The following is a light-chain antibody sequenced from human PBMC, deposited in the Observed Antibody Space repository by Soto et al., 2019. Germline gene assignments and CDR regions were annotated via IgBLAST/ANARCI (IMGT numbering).Light chain of an antibody. J-gene: IGKJ1*01. CDR1: QTVRDN. Sequence: EIVLTQSPGTLSLSPGERATLSCRASQTVRDNLGWYQQKPGQAPRLLIYGASNRATGIPDRFSGSGSGTDFTLTISRLEPEDFAVYYCQQYGSSGTFGQGTKVDIK. CDR2: GAS. V-gene: IGKV3-20*01. CDR3: QQYGSSGT.